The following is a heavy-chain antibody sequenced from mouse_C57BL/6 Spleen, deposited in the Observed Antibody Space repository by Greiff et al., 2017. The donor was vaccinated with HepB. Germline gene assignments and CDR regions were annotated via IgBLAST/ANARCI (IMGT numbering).Heavy chain of an antibody. D-gene: IGHD4-1*02. CDR1: GFNIKDYY. CDR2: IDPEDGET. Sequence: EVQLQQSGAELVKPGASVKLSCTASGFNIKDYYMHWVKQRTEQGLEWIGRIDPEDGETKYAPKFQGKATITADTSSNTAYRQLSSLTSEDTAVYYCAPTETEYYFDYWGQGTTLTVSS. CDR3: APTETEYYFDY. V-gene: IGHV14-2*01. J-gene: IGHJ2*01.